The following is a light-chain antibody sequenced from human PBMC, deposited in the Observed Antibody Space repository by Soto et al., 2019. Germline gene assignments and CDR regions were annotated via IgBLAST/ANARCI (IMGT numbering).Light chain of an antibody. J-gene: IGKJ3*01. V-gene: IGKV2-28*01. CDR3: MQARQTPFT. CDR2: SAS. Sequence: DIVMTQSPVSLAVTPGEPASISCTSSQSLLYIDGYNYLDWYRQKPGQPPQLLIYSASNRASGVPDRFSGSGSGTDFTLKISRVEAEDVGVYFCMQARQTPFTFGPGTKVDIK. CDR1: QSLLYIDGYNY.